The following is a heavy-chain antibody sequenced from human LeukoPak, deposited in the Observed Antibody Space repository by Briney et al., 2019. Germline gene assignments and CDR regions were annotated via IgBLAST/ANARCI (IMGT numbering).Heavy chain of an antibody. V-gene: IGHV3-7*01. CDR3: ATRYCSIAACRASSYKCMDV. CDR2: INEDGGGR. CDR1: GFTFSNYS. Sequence: PGGSLRLSCAASGFTFSNYSMNWVRQAPGKGLEWVANINEDGGGRYYVDSVKGRFTISRDNAKNSVHLQMNSLRAEDTAVYYCATRYCSIAACRASSYKCMDVWGKGTTVTVSS. D-gene: IGHD2-2*01. J-gene: IGHJ6*04.